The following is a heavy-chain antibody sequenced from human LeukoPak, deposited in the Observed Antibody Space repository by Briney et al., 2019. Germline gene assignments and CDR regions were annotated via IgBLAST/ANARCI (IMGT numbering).Heavy chain of an antibody. Sequence: ASVKVSCKTSGYTFTDYYMHWVRQAPGQGLEWMGWINPNTGGTSSAQKFQGRVTMSRDTAITTVYMEVSWVTSDDTAIYYCARADRLHGGPYLIGPWGQGTLVTVSS. D-gene: IGHD2-21*01. J-gene: IGHJ5*02. CDR3: ARADRLHGGPYLIGP. V-gene: IGHV1-2*02. CDR1: GYTFTDYY. CDR2: INPNTGGT.